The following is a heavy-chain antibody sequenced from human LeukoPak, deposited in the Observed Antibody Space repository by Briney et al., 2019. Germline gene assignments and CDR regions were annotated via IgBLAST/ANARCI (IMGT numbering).Heavy chain of an antibody. V-gene: IGHV3-11*01. CDR3: ARDGFSTSWGLAY. CDR2: ISSSGGTI. Sequence: GGSLRLSCAASGVTFSDYYMSWIRQAPGKGLEWVSYISSSGGTIYYADSVKGRFTISRDNAKNSLYLQMNSLRAEDTAMYYCARDGFSTSWGLAYWGQGTLVTVSS. J-gene: IGHJ4*02. D-gene: IGHD6-13*01. CDR1: GVTFSDYY.